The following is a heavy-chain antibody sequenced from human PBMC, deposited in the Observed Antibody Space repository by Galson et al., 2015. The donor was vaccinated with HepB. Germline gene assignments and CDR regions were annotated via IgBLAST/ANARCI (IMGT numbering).Heavy chain of an antibody. CDR3: VRDYYSTNSVWHDCFDP. Sequence: SVKVSCKASGYTFSSYGISWVRQAPGQGLEWMGWISTYNGDTRYSQSLQGRVTMTTDTSTSTAYMELRSLRSDDTAVYYCVRDYYSTNSVWHDCFDPWGQGTLVTVSS. D-gene: IGHD2-8*01. J-gene: IGHJ5*02. CDR2: ISTYNGDT. V-gene: IGHV1-18*04. CDR1: GYTFSSYG.